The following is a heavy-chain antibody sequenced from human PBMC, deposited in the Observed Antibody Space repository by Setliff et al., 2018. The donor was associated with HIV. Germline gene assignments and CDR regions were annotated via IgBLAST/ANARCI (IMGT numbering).Heavy chain of an antibody. J-gene: IGHJ6*02. Sequence: ASVKVSCKASGYTFTDYYMHWVRQAPGQGLEWMGWINPNSGGTNFAQKFQGWVTMTRDTSISTAYMELSRLRSDDTAVYYCARGRTNSSYYNFWSAYSSTMDVWGHGTTVTVSS. D-gene: IGHD3-3*01. CDR2: INPNSGGT. CDR3: ARGRTNSSYYNFWSAYSSTMDV. V-gene: IGHV1-2*04. CDR1: GYTFTDYY.